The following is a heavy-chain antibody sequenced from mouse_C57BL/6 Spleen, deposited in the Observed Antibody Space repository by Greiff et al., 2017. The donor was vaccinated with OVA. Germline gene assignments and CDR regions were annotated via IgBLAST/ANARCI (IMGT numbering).Heavy chain of an antibody. CDR1: GYTFTSYW. CDR2: IHPNSGST. V-gene: IGHV1-64*01. D-gene: IGHD2-4*01. Sequence: QVHVKQPGAELVKPGASVKLSCKASGYTFTSYWMHWVKQRPGQGLEWIGMIHPNSGSTNYNEKFKSKATLTVDKSSSTAYMQLSSLTSEDSAVYYCARSGLRRYFDYWGQGTTLTVSS. CDR3: ARSGLRRYFDY. J-gene: IGHJ2*01.